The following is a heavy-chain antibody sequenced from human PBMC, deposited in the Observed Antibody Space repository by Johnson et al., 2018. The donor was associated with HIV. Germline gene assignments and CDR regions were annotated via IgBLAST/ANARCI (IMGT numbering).Heavy chain of an antibody. V-gene: IGHV3-7*01. CDR1: GFIFSNYW. CDR2: IKEDGSED. J-gene: IGHJ3*02. Sequence: MQLVESGGGLVQPGGSLRLSCAASGFIFSNYWMSCVRQAPGRGLEWLANIKEDGSEDYYVDSLKGRFTISRDNARNSLYLQMDSLRAEDMGAYYCAREDTVTKGSAFDIWGQGTMVTFSS. CDR3: AREDTVTKGSAFDI. D-gene: IGHD4-17*01.